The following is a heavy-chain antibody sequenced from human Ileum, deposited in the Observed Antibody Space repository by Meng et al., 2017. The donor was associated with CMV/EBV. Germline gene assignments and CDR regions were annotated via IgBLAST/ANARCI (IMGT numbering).Heavy chain of an antibody. J-gene: IGHJ6*02. V-gene: IGHV4-34*01. Sequence: SETLSPTCVLYGRSSSGYYWSWIRQPPGEWLEWIGEINHSGSPNYNPSLKSRVTISVDTSKNQFSLKLSSVTAADTAVYYCAAFPTSSSSYYYYSGMDFWGQGTTVTVSS. CDR3: AAFPTSSSSYYYYSGMDF. CDR2: INHSGSP. CDR1: GRSSSGYY. D-gene: IGHD6-6*01.